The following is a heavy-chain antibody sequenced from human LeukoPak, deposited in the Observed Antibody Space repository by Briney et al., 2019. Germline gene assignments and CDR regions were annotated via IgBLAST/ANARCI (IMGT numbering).Heavy chain of an antibody. CDR3: ASGHSSGWYR. CDR2: ISSRGITI. Sequence: GGSLRLSCAASGFTFSSYEMNWVRQAPGKGQECISYISSRGITIYYADSVKGRFTVSRDNAKNSLYLQMNSLRAEDTAVYYCASGHSSGWYRWGQGTLVTVSS. D-gene: IGHD6-19*01. J-gene: IGHJ5*02. CDR1: GFTFSSYE. V-gene: IGHV3-48*03.